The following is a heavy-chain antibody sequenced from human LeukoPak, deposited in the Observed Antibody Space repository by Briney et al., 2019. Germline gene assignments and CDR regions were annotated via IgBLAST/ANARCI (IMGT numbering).Heavy chain of an antibody. CDR2: IIPIFGTA. V-gene: IGHV1-69*13. D-gene: IGHD2-21*02. Sequence: SVKVSCKASGGSFSSYAISWVRQAPGQGLEWMGGIIPIFGTANYAQKFQGRVTITADESTSTAYMELSSLRSEDTAVYYCASWGDYCFDYWGQGTLVTVSS. CDR3: ASWGDYCFDY. J-gene: IGHJ4*02. CDR1: GGSFSSYA.